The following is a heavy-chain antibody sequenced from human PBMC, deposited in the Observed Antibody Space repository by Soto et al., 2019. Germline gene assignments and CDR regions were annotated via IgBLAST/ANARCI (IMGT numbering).Heavy chain of an antibody. Sequence: SETLSLTCTVSGGSISSYYWSWIRQPPGKGLEWIGYIYYSGSTNYNPSLKSRVTISVDTSKNQFSLKLSSVTAADTAVYYCARDRSRSSPLWYMDVWGKGTTVTVSS. V-gene: IGHV4-59*01. D-gene: IGHD6-13*01. CDR2: IYYSGST. CDR3: ARDRSRSSPLWYMDV. J-gene: IGHJ6*03. CDR1: GGSISSYY.